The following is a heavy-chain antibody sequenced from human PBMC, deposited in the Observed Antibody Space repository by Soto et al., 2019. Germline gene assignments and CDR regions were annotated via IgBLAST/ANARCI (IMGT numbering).Heavy chain of an antibody. D-gene: IGHD2-2*01. Sequence: SETLSLTCSVSGGSISSYYWSWIRQPPGKGLEWIGYIYFTGSTNYNPSLKSRVTLSVDTSKNQLSLKLNSVTAADTAVYYRARDLGYCSGTSCYPWFDPWGQGTQVTVSS. CDR3: ARDLGYCSGTSCYPWFDP. CDR2: IYFTGST. CDR1: GGSISSYY. J-gene: IGHJ5*02. V-gene: IGHV4-59*01.